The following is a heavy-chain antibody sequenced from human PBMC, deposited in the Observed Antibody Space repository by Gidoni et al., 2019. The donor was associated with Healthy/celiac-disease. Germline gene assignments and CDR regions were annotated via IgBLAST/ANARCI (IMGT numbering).Heavy chain of an antibody. Sequence: VQLVQSGAEVKKPVSSVKVSCKASGGTFSSYAIRWVRQAPGQGLEWMGGIIPIFGTANDAQKFQGRVTITADESTSTAYMALSSLRSEDTAVYYCASEGAYSSSWSDWGQGTLVTVSS. V-gene: IGHV1-69*01. CDR1: GGTFSSYA. D-gene: IGHD6-13*01. J-gene: IGHJ4*02. CDR2: IIPIFGTA. CDR3: ASEGAYSSSWSD.